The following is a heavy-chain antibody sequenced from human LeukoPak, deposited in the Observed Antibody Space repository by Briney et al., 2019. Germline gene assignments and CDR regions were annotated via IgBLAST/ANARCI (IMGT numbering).Heavy chain of an antibody. D-gene: IGHD2-21*02. CDR2: IIPIFGTA. Sequence: SVKVSCKASGGTFSSYAISWVRQAPGQGLEWMGGIIPIFGTANYAQKSQGRVTITADESTSTAYMELSSLRSKDTAVYYCARGEVTHYYYYMDVWGKGTTVTVSS. V-gene: IGHV1-69*13. CDR3: ARGEVTHYYYYMDV. CDR1: GGTFSSYA. J-gene: IGHJ6*03.